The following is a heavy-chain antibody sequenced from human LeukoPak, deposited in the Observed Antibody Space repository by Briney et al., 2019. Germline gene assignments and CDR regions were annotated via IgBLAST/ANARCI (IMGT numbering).Heavy chain of an antibody. D-gene: IGHD3-9*01. Sequence: TPSETLSLTCAVHGVSFSGYYWTWIRQSPGKGLEWIGEINHSGSTNYNPSLKSRVTISVDTSNNQFSLKLSSVTAADTAVYYCARGPTIDYDILTGYYYFDCWGQGTLVTVSS. CDR2: INHSGST. CDR3: ARGPTIDYDILTGYYYFDC. V-gene: IGHV4-34*01. J-gene: IGHJ4*02. CDR1: GVSFSGYY.